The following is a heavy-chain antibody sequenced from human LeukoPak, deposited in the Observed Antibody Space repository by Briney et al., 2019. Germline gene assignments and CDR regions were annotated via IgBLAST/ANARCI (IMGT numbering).Heavy chain of an antibody. D-gene: IGHD3-16*01. CDR1: GFTFSSYS. V-gene: IGHV3-48*01. CDR2: ISSSSSTT. J-gene: IGHJ4*02. Sequence: PGGSLRLSCAASGFTFSSYSMNWVRQAPGKGLEGVSYISSSSSTTYYADSVKGRFTISRDNAKNSLYLQMNSLRAEDTAVYYCARNLFGSWGFEYWGQGTLVTVSS. CDR3: ARNLFGSWGFEY.